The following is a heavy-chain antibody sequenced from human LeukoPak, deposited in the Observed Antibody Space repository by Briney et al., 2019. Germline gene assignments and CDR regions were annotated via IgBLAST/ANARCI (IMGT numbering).Heavy chain of an antibody. CDR2: IYYSGST. V-gene: IGHV4-59*01. Sequence: SETLSLTCTVSGGSISSYSWSWIRQPPGKGLEWIGYIYYSGSTNYNPSLKSRVTISVDTSKNQFSLKLSSVTAADTAVYYCARLRGAPFDYWGQGTLVTVSS. J-gene: IGHJ4*02. CDR3: ARLRGAPFDY. CDR1: GGSISSYS.